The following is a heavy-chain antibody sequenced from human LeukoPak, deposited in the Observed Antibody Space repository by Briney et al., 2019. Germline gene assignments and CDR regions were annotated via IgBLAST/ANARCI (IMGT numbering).Heavy chain of an antibody. CDR2: IIPILGMA. CDR3: AREKDYYDSSGSSVYFDY. D-gene: IGHD3-22*01. V-gene: IGHV1-69*04. Sequence: EASVKVSCKASGGTFSSYAISWVRQAPGQGLEWMGRIIPILGMANYAQKFQGRVTITADKSTSTAYMELSSLRSEDTAVYYCAREKDYYDSSGSSVYFDYWGQGTLVTVSS. CDR1: GGTFSSYA. J-gene: IGHJ4*02.